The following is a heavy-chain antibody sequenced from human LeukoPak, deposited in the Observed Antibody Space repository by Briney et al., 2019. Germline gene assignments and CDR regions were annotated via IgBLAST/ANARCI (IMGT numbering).Heavy chain of an antibody. V-gene: IGHV3-53*04. Sequence: GGSLRLSCAASGLTVSSNYMSWVRQARGKGLEWVSVIYSGGSTYCADSVKGRFTISRHKSKNTLYLQMNSLRAEDTAVYYCAREVVRGVIKWGQGTLVTVSS. CDR1: GLTVSSNY. D-gene: IGHD3-10*01. CDR2: IYSGGST. CDR3: AREVVRGVIK. J-gene: IGHJ4*02.